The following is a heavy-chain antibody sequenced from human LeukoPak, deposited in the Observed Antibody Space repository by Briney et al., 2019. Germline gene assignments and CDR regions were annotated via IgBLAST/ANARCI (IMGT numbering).Heavy chain of an antibody. CDR3: AKVTYGSGTYGAFDS. CDR1: GFSFSSYG. J-gene: IGHJ4*02. V-gene: IGHV3-23*01. CDR2: FSASDGSR. D-gene: IGHD3-10*01. Sequence: GGSLRLSCEASGFSFSSYGMSWVRQAPGEGLEWVSGFSASDGSRYYADSVKGRFTISRDNSKNTLYLQMNSLRAEDTAVYYCAKVTYGSGTYGAFDSWGQGTLVTVSS.